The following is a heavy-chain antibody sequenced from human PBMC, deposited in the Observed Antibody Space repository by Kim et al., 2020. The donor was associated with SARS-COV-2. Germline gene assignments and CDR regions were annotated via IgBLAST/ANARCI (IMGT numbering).Heavy chain of an antibody. CDR1: GFTFSSYA. CDR3: VRERGIQLWPHYYYGMDV. CDR2: ISYDGSNK. V-gene: IGHV3-30-3*01. Sequence: GGSLRLSCAASGFTFSSYAMHWVRQAPGKGLEWVAVISYDGSNKYYADSVKGRFTISRDNSKNTLYLQMNSLRAEDTAVYYCVRERGIQLWPHYYYGMDVWGQGTTVTVSS. J-gene: IGHJ6*02. D-gene: IGHD5-18*01.